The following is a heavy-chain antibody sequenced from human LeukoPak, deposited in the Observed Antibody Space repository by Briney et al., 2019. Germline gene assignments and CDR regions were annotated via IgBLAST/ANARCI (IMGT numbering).Heavy chain of an antibody. Sequence: GGSLRLSCAASGFTFSSYWMSWVRQAPGKGLEWVANIKQDGSEKYYVDSMKGRFTISSDNAKNSLYLQMNSLRAEDTAVYYCARDRLGGLGAFDIWGQGTMVTVSS. CDR1: GFTFSSYW. D-gene: IGHD3-9*01. CDR2: IKQDGSEK. CDR3: ARDRLGGLGAFDI. V-gene: IGHV3-7*01. J-gene: IGHJ3*02.